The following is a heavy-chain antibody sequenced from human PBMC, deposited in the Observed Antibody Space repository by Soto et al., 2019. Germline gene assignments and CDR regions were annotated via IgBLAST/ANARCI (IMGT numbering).Heavy chain of an antibody. D-gene: IGHD3-10*01. CDR2: IYYRGST. CDR3: ARATYLYYGSGSYLYYFDY. Sequence: SETLSLTCTVSGGSITTNYWSWIRQPPGKGLEWIGYIYYRGSTNYNPSPKSRVTISVDTSNNQISLKLSSVTAADTAVYYCARATYLYYGSGSYLYYFDYWGQGTLVTVSS. CDR1: GGSITTNY. V-gene: IGHV4-59*01. J-gene: IGHJ4*02.